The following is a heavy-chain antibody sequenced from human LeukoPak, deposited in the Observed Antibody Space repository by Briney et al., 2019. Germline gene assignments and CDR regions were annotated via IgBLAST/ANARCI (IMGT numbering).Heavy chain of an antibody. Sequence: ASVKVSCKASGYTFTSYDFNWVRQATEQGLEWMGWMSPNSGNTGYAQKFQGRVTMTRNTSMSTAYMELSSLRSEDTAVYYCARGPPNWGYDYWGQGTLVTVSS. D-gene: IGHD7-27*01. CDR1: GYTFTSYD. J-gene: IGHJ4*02. CDR2: MSPNSGNT. CDR3: ARGPPNWGYDY. V-gene: IGHV1-8*01.